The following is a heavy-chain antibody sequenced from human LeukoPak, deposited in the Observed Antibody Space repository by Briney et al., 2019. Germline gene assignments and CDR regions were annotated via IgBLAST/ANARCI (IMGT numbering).Heavy chain of an antibody. CDR3: ATDGSGTSFPYYFES. CDR2: IGSDGSKQ. V-gene: IGHV3-30*02. D-gene: IGHD3-10*01. Sequence: PGGSLRLSCAASGFFFTSSGMNWVLQAPGKGLEWVTFIGSDGSKQYYADSVKGRFSISRDNSRNTVSLQMNSLRLEDTAVYYCATDGSGTSFPYYFESWGQGTLVTVSS. J-gene: IGHJ4*02. CDR1: GFFFTSSG.